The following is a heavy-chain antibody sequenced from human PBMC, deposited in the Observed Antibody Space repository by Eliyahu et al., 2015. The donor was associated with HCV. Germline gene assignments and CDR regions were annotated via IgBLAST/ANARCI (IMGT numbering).Heavy chain of an antibody. V-gene: IGHV3-7*04. J-gene: IGHJ4*02. CDR1: GFTFSNSW. Sequence: EVQLVESGGGLVQPGGSLRLTCVASGFTFSNSWMSWVRQAPGKGLEWVGNIKERGNEKYYVDSVKGRFTISRDNAKNSLYLQMNSLRVEDTAVYYCAKASPVPSRWGQGTLVTVSP. CDR3: AKASPVPSR. D-gene: IGHD1-1*01. CDR2: IKERGNEK.